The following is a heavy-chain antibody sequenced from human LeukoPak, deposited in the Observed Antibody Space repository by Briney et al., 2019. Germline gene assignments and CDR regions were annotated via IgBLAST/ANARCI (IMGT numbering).Heavy chain of an antibody. CDR1: GFTFISYG. J-gene: IGHJ3*02. CDR2: ISTSGGNT. D-gene: IGHD3-22*01. Sequence: GGSLRLSCAASGFTFISYGMSWVRQAPGKGLEWVSAISTSGGNTYYADSVKGRFTISRDNSKNTLHLQMNSLRGEDTAVYYCARDFHRYYYDSSGYNAFDIWGQGTMVTVSS. V-gene: IGHV3-23*01. CDR3: ARDFHRYYYDSSGYNAFDI.